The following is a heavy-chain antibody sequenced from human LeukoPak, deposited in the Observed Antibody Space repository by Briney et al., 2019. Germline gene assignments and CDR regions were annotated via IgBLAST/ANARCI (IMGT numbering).Heavy chain of an antibody. D-gene: IGHD5-12*01. V-gene: IGHV1-18*01. J-gene: IGHJ4*02. CDR3: ATGIVATTDGWIDY. CDR1: GYTFTSYG. CDR2: ISAYNGNT. Sequence: ASVKVSCKASGYTFTSYGISWVRQAPGQGLEWMGWISAYNGNTNYAQKFQGRVTMTEDTSTDTAYMELSSLRSEDTAVYHCATGIVATTDGWIDYWGQGTLVTVSS.